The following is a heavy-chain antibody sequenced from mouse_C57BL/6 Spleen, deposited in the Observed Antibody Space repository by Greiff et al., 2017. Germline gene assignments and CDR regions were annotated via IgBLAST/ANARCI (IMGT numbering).Heavy chain of an antibody. D-gene: IGHD1-1*01. CDR3: ARRDYYGSSYHYAMDD. CDR2: IDPNSGGT. Sequence: QVQLQQPGAELVKPGASVKLSCKASGYTFTSYWMHWVKQRPGRGLEWIGRIDPNSGGTKYNEKFKSKATLTVDKPSSTAYMQLSILTSEDSAVYYCARRDYYGSSYHYAMDDWGQGTSVTGSS. CDR1: GYTFTSYW. V-gene: IGHV1-72*01. J-gene: IGHJ4*01.